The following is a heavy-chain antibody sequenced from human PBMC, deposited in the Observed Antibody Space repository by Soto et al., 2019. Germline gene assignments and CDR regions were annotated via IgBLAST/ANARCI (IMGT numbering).Heavy chain of an antibody. CDR1: GITFRNYW. Sequence: GGSLRLSCAASGITFRNYWMGWVRQAPGKGLEGVANINQDGSEKYYVDSVKGRFTISRDNAKNSLYLQMNSLRAEDTAVYYCAKGGPYYFYGMDVWGQGTTVTVSS. J-gene: IGHJ6*02. CDR3: AKGGPYYFYGMDV. D-gene: IGHD2-15*01. CDR2: INQDGSEK. V-gene: IGHV3-7*03.